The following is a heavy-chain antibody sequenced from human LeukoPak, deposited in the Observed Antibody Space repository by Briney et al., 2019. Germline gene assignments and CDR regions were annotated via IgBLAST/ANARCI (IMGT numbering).Heavy chain of an antibody. CDR2: ISGRGDAT. J-gene: IGHJ4*02. CDR3: AREIFGSGSYPDY. CDR1: GFTFSGYA. V-gene: IGHV3-23*01. Sequence: GGSLRLSCAASGFTFSGYAMTWVRQAPGKGLDWVSAISGRGDATYYAESVKGRFTISRDNSKNTVYLQMNSLGGEDTAVYYCAREIFGSGSYPDYWGQGTLVTVSS. D-gene: IGHD3-10*01.